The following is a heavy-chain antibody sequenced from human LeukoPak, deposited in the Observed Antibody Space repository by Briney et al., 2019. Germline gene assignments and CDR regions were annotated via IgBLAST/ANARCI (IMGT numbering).Heavy chain of an antibody. CDR3: ARDQFRDYFRGADY. V-gene: IGHV3-30-3*01. CDR1: GFTFSDYA. D-gene: IGHD3-16*01. CDR2: ISSDETSK. J-gene: IGHJ4*02. Sequence: TGGSLRLSCAASGFTFSDYAMHWVRQAPGKGLDWVAIISSDETSKYYADSVKGRITVSRDNSKNTLYLQFNSLRVDDTAVYYCARDQFRDYFRGADYWGQGTLVTVSS.